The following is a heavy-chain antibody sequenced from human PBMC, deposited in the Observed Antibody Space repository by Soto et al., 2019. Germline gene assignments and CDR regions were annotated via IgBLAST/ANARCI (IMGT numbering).Heavy chain of an antibody. J-gene: IGHJ6*02. CDR1: GLTFGDAW. CDR3: TRDRIAAAGAYYFYVMDV. Sequence: PGGSLRLSCAASGLTFGDAWMTWVRQAPGKGPEWVGLIRSKVDGGTADYAAPVKGGFILSRDDSKTTVYLQMNSLKTEDTAVYYCTRDRIAAAGAYYFYVMDVWGLGTTVTVSS. V-gene: IGHV3-15*01. D-gene: IGHD6-13*01. CDR2: IRSKVDGGTA.